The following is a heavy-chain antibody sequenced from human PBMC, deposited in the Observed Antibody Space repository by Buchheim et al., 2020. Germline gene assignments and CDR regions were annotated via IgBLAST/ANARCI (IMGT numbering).Heavy chain of an antibody. Sequence: QVQLVQSGAEVKKPGASVKVSCKASGYTFTGYYMHWVRQAPGQGLEWMGWINPNSGGTNYAQKFQGWVTMTRDTSIRQAYMELSRLRSDDTAVYYCARGSGVAVAGIHYYYYGMDVWGQGTT. D-gene: IGHD6-19*01. CDR3: ARGSGVAVAGIHYYYYGMDV. J-gene: IGHJ6*02. V-gene: IGHV1-2*04. CDR1: GYTFTGYY. CDR2: INPNSGGT.